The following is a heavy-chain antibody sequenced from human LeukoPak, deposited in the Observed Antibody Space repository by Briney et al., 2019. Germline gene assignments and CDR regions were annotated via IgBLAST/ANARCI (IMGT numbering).Heavy chain of an antibody. D-gene: IGHD2-15*01. CDR3: ARGGCSGGSCYYYYYMDV. CDR2: IYTSGRT. V-gene: IGHV4-4*09. CDR1: GDSISSYY. J-gene: IGHJ6*03. Sequence: SETLSLTCTVSGDSISSYYRSWIRQPPGKGLEWIGYIYTSGRTNYNPSLKSRVTISVDTSKNQFSLKLSSVTAADTAVYYCARGGCSGGSCYYYYYMDVWGKGNTVTVSS.